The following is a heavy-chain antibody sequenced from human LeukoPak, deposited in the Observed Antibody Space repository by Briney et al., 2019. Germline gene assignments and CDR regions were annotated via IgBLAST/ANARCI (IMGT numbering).Heavy chain of an antibody. V-gene: IGHV3-21*01. D-gene: IGHD2-15*01. Sequence: PGGSLRLSCAVSGFTFSSYSMSWVRQAPGKGLEWVSSISSSGTYKYYADSVKGRFTISRDNAKNSLYLQMNSLRAEDTAVYYCAREDLCSGGSCYYDYWGQGTLVTVSS. J-gene: IGHJ4*02. CDR3: AREDLCSGGSCYYDY. CDR2: ISSSGTYK. CDR1: GFTFSSYS.